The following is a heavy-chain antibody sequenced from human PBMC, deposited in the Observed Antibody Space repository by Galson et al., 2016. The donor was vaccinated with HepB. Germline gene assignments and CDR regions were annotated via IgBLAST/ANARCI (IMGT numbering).Heavy chain of an antibody. CDR3: ARDGIEVSASVFDY. CDR1: GFSFRNYA. CDR2: ISVSATTI. J-gene: IGHJ4*02. Sequence: SLRLSCAASGFSFRNYAMNWVRQAPGTGLEWISYISVSATTIYYADSVRGRFTISRDNAKNSLFLQMNSLRDEDTAVYYCARDGIEVSASVFDYWGLGTLVTVSS. V-gene: IGHV3-48*02. D-gene: IGHD2-21*01.